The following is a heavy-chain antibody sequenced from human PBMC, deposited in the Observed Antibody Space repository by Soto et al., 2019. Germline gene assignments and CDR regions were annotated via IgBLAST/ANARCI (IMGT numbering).Heavy chain of an antibody. CDR3: ARDEDYYDSSGRLSVYFDY. V-gene: IGHV4-30-4*01. CDR2: IYYSGST. CDR1: GGSISSGDYY. Sequence: PSETLSLTCTVSGGSISSGDYYWSWIRQPPGKGLEWIGYIYYSGSTYYNPSLKSRVTISVDTSKNQFSLKLSSVTAADTAVYYCARDEDYYDSSGRLSVYFDYWGQGTLVTVSS. D-gene: IGHD3-22*01. J-gene: IGHJ4*02.